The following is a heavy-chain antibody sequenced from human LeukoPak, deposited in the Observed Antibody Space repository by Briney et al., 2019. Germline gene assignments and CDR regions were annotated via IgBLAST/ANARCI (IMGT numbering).Heavy chain of an antibody. V-gene: IGHV3-53*01. J-gene: IGHJ6*02. D-gene: IGHD3-10*01. Sequence: PGGSLRLSCAASGFTVSSNYMSWVRQAPGKGPEWVSVIYSGGSTYYADSVKGRFTISRDNSKNTLYLQMNSLRAEDTAVYYCARMARTTRITMVRGYYYGMDVWGQGTTVTVSS. CDR2: IYSGGST. CDR3: ARMARTTRITMVRGYYYGMDV. CDR1: GFTVSSNY.